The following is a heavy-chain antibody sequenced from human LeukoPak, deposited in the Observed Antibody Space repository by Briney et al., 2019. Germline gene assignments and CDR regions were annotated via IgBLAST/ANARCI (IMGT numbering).Heavy chain of an antibody. CDR2: IYYIGNT. V-gene: IGHV4-59*01. Sequence: LGTLSLTCTVPGVSISSYNWSWIRQPLGKGVGWIGYIYYIGNTKYNPSLKSRVTISVDTSKNQFSLKLSSVTAADTAVYYCARWYYDSSGYRYFDYWGQGTLVTVSS. D-gene: IGHD3-22*01. CDR1: GVSISSYN. CDR3: ARWYYDSSGYRYFDY. J-gene: IGHJ4*02.